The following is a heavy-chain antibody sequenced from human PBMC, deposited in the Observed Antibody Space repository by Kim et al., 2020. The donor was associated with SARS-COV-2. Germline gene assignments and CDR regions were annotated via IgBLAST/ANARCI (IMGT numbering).Heavy chain of an antibody. CDR3: ARGKRITIFGVVREMGV. CDR1: GGSISSYY. D-gene: IGHD3-3*01. J-gene: IGHJ6*03. Sequence: SETLSLTCTVSGGSISSYYWSWIRQPPGKGLEWIGYIYYSGSTNYNPSLKSRVTISVDTSKNQFYLKLSSVTAADTAVYYCARGKRITIFGVVREMGVWGKGTAVTVSS. CDR2: IYYSGST. V-gene: IGHV4-59*13.